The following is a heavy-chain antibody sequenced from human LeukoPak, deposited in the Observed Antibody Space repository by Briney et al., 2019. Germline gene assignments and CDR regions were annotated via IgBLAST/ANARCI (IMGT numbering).Heavy chain of an antibody. CDR2: INQDGSEK. CDR3: ARDRVWTVLY. V-gene: IGHV3-7*01. Sequence: PGGSLRLSCGASGFTFSTYWMGWLGQAPGKGLEWVANINQDGSEKYYVDSVKGRFTISRDNAKNSLYLHMNSLRAEDMATYYCARDRVWTVLYWGQGILVTVSS. J-gene: IGHJ4*02. CDR1: GFTFSTYW. D-gene: IGHD2-8*01.